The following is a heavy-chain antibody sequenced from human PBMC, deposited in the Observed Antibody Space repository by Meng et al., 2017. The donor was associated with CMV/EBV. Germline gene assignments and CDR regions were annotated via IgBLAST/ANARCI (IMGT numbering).Heavy chain of an antibody. CDR3: ESPPGYSRGWYLN. D-gene: IGHD6-19*01. V-gene: IGHV3-74*01. CDR1: GFTFSNYW. CDR2: INSNGGST. J-gene: IGHJ4*02. Sequence: CTASGFTFSNYWMHWVRQAPGKGLVWVARINSNGGSTRYADSVQGRFTISIDNAKNTLYLQINSLRADDTAVYYYESPPGYSRGWYLNWGQGTLVTVSS.